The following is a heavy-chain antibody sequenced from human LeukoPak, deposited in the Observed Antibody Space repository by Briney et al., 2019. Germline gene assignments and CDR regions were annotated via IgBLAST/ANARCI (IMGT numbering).Heavy chain of an antibody. CDR2: IYYSGST. D-gene: IGHD6-19*01. Sequence: SETLSLTCTVSGGSISSYYWSWIRQPPGKGLEWIGYIYYSGSTNYNPSLKSRVTISVDTSKNQFSLKLSSVTAADTAVYYCARGLDSSGWYEAPFDYWGQGTLVTVSS. CDR3: ARGLDSSGWYEAPFDY. V-gene: IGHV4-59*01. J-gene: IGHJ4*02. CDR1: GGSISSYY.